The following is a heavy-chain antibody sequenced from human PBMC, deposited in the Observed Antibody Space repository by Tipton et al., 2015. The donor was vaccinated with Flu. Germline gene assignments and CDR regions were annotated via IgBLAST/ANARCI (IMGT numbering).Heavy chain of an antibody. J-gene: IGHJ1*01. V-gene: IGHV1-2*02. CDR2: INPNSGGT. D-gene: IGHD6-13*01. CDR3: ARDLGDIAAAGTGWGSEYFQH. Sequence: QVQLVQSGAEVKKPGASVKVSCKASGYTFTGYYMHWVRQAPGQGLEWMGWINPNSGGTNYAQKFQGRVTMTRDTSISTAYMELSRLRSDDTAVYYCARDLGDIAAAGTGWGSEYFQHWGQGTLVTVSS. CDR1: GYTFTGYY.